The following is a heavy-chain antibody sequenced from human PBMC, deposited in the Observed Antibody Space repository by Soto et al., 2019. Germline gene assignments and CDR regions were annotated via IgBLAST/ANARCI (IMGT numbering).Heavy chain of an antibody. CDR3: AKHRHANGDPFYDI. V-gene: IGHV5-10-1*01. D-gene: IGHD3-16*02. CDR1: GYIFSNYW. CDR2: IDPSDSYT. Sequence: GESLKISCKGSGYIFSNYWISWVRQKSGKGLEWMGRIDPSDSYTNFSPSFQGHISISVDKSINTAYLQRSGLEASDSAIYYCAKHRHANGDPFYDIWGQGTMVTVSS. J-gene: IGHJ3*02.